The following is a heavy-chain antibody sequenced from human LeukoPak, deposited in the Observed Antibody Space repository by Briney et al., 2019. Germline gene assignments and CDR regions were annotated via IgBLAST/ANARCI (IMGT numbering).Heavy chain of an antibody. D-gene: IGHD5-12*01. CDR1: GYTFTSYA. Sequence: ASVKVSCKASGYTFTSYAMHWVRQAPGQRLEWMGWINAGNGNTKYSQKFQGRVTITRDTSASTAYMELSSLRSEDTAVYYCAREGGDMVALHFDYWGQGTMVTVSS. CDR3: AREGGDMVALHFDY. CDR2: INAGNGNT. V-gene: IGHV1-3*01. J-gene: IGHJ4*03.